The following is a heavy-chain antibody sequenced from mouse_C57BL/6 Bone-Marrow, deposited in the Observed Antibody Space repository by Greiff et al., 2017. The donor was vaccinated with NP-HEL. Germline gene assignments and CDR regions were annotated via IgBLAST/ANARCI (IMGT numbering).Heavy chain of an antibody. CDR3: ARNWDLYAMDY. D-gene: IGHD4-1*01. Sequence: QVQLQQSGPELVKPGASVKISCKASGYSFTSYYIHWVKQRPGQGLEWIGWIYPGSGNTKYNEKFKGKATLTADTSSSTAYMQLSSLTSEDSAVYYCARNWDLYAMDYWGQGTSVTVSS. CDR2: IYPGSGNT. CDR1: GYSFTSYY. V-gene: IGHV1-66*01. J-gene: IGHJ4*01.